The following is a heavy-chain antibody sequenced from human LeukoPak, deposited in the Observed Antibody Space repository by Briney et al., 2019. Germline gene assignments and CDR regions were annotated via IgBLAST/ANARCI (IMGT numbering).Heavy chain of an antibody. Sequence: PGGSLRLSCAASGFTFSDYYMSWIRQAPGKGLEWVSYISSSGSTVYYADSVKGRFTISRDNAKNSLFLQMNSLRAEDAAVYYCAREGGSNLLSSDTFDVWGQGTMVTVSS. D-gene: IGHD2-15*01. CDR3: AREGGSNLLSSDTFDV. J-gene: IGHJ3*01. CDR2: ISSSGSTV. CDR1: GFTFSDYY. V-gene: IGHV3-11*04.